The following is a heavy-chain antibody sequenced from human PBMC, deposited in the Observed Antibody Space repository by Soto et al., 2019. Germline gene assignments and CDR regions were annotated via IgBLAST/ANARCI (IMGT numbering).Heavy chain of an antibody. CDR3: ASSYYYDSSGYYEGGAFDI. V-gene: IGHV5-51*01. CDR2: IYPGDSDT. D-gene: IGHD3-22*01. J-gene: IGHJ3*02. Sequence: GLEWMGIIYPGDSDTRYSPSFQGQVTISADKSISTAYLQWSSLKASDTAMYYCASSYYYDSSGYYEGGAFDIWGQGTMVTVSS.